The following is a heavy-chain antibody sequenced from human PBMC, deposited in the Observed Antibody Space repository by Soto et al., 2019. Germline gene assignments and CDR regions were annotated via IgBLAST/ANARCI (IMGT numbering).Heavy chain of an antibody. D-gene: IGHD3-22*01. CDR1: GGTFSSYA. CDR3: AKVHYYDSSGYYYTANYYGMDV. CDR2: IIPIFGTP. J-gene: IGHJ6*02. Sequence: QVQLVQSVAEVKKPGSSVKVSCKASGGTFSSYAISWVRQAPGQGLEWMGGIIPIFGTPNYAQKYQGRVTNIADESTSTAYMGLSSLRSEDTAVYYCAKVHYYDSSGYYYTANYYGMDVWGQGTTVTVSS. V-gene: IGHV1-69*01.